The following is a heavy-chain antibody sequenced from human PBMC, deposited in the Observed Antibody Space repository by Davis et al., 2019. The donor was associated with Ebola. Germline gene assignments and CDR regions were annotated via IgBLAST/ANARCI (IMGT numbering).Heavy chain of an antibody. J-gene: IGHJ6*04. CDR3: ARGWLRSGLDV. CDR1: GDSVSSGG. CDR2: TYYSSKWYT. Sequence: HSQTLSLTCVISGDSVSSGGWNWIRQSPSRGLEWLGRTYYSSKWYTGYAESVKSRINISPDTAKNQFSLHLNSVTPEDTAVYYCARGWLRSGLDVWGKGAAVIVSS. V-gene: IGHV6-1*01. D-gene: IGHD5-12*01.